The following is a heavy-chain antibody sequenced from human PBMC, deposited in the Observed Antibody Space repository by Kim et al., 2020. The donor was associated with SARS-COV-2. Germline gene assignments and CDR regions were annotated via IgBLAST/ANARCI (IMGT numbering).Heavy chain of an antibody. CDR1: GGSISSYY. J-gene: IGHJ5*02. CDR2: IYYSGST. D-gene: IGHD3-3*01. CDR3: ARYYDFWSGYYNWGDRGNWFDP. Sequence: SETLSLTCTVSGGSISSYYWSWIRQPPGKGLEWIGYIYYSGSTNYNPSLKSRVTISVDTSKNQFSLKLSSVTAADTAVYYCARYYDFWSGYYNWGDRGNWFDPWGQGTLVTVSS. V-gene: IGHV4-59*01.